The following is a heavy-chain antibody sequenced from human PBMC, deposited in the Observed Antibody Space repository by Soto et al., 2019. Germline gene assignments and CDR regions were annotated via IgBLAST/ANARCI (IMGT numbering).Heavy chain of an antibody. J-gene: IGHJ4*02. Sequence: EMQLVQSGGGLVKPGGSLRLSCVASRFNFSAAWLNWIRQAPGKGLEWVGRIKPKSEGETADYTAPVRGRFTISRDDSQNTLHLQLYSLKTEHTAVYYSATGPSSSGPTWGRGDLVTVSS. CDR1: RFNFSAAW. D-gene: IGHD6-19*01. V-gene: IGHV3-15*07. CDR3: ATGPSSSGPT. CDR2: IKPKSEGETA.